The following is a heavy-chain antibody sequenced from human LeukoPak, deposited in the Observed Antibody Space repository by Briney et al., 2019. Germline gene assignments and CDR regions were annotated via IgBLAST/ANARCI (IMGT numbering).Heavy chain of an antibody. CDR2: IYYSGST. D-gene: IGHD6-19*01. V-gene: IGHV4-59*08. J-gene: IGHJ4*02. Sequence: SETLSLTCTVSGGSISSYFWSWIREPPGKGLVWIGYIYYSGSTNYNPSLKSRVTMSVDTSKNQFSLKLSSVTAADTAVYYCARIDRAVAGTIDYWGQGTLVTVSS. CDR1: GGSISSYF. CDR3: ARIDRAVAGTIDY.